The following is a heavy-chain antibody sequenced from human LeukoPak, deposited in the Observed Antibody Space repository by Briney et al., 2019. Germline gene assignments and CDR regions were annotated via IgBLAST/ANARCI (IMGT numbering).Heavy chain of an antibody. CDR2: ISYDGSNK. CDR1: GFTFSIYG. J-gene: IGHJ4*02. D-gene: IGHD2-21*02. CDR3: ATLVAYCGGDCSA. V-gene: IGHV3-30*03. Sequence: HPGRSLRLSCAAYGFTFSIYGMHWVRQARGKGLEWVAVISYDGSNKYYADSVKGRFTISRDNSKNTLYLQMNSLRAEDTAVYYCATLVAYCGGDCSAWGQGTLVTVSS.